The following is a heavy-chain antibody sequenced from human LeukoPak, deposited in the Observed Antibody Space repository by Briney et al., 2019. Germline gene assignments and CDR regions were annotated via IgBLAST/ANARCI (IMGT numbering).Heavy chain of an antibody. CDR2: INHSGST. Sequence: SETLSLTCAVYGGSFSGYYWSWICQPPGKGLEWIGEINHSGSTNYNPSLKSRVTISVDTSKNQFSLKLSSVTAADTAVYYCACYSNIAVVDELPAAIGGNWFDPWGQGTLVTVSS. V-gene: IGHV4-34*01. CDR3: ACYSNIAVVDELPAAIGGNWFDP. D-gene: IGHD2-2*02. CDR1: GGSFSGYY. J-gene: IGHJ5*02.